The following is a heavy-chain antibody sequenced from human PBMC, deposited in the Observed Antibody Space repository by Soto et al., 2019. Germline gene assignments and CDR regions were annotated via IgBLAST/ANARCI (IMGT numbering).Heavy chain of an antibody. J-gene: IGHJ5*02. V-gene: IGHV4-30-4*01. D-gene: IGHD3-16*01. CDR2: IYYSGST. Sequence: SETLSLTCTVSGGSISSVDYYWSRIRQPPGKGLEWIGYIYYSGSTYYNPSLKSRVTISVDTSKNQFSLKLSSVTAADTAVYYCARSFEEGGWFDPWGQGTLVTVSS. CDR1: GGSISSVDYY. CDR3: ARSFEEGGWFDP.